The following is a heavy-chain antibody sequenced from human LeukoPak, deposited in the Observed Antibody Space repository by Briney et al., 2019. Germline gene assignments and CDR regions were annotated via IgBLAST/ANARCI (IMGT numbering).Heavy chain of an antibody. CDR1: GFTFSSYW. J-gene: IGHJ4*02. Sequence: GGSLRLSCAASGFTFSSYWMNWVRQAPGKGLEWVANINQDGSAKYYVDSVKGRFTFSRDNAMNSPFLQMNSLRAEDTAVYYCARDVHGGAFDYWGQGTLVTVSS. CDR3: ARDVHGGAFDY. V-gene: IGHV3-7*01. CDR2: INQDGSAK. D-gene: IGHD4-23*01.